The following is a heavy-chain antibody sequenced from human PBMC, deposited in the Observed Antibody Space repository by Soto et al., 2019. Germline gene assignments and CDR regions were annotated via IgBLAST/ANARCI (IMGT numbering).Heavy chain of an antibody. V-gene: IGHV3-30*18. J-gene: IGHJ4*02. D-gene: IGHD2-8*01. CDR3: AKDLGLYCTNGVCSGFDY. Sequence: GGSLRLSCAASGFTFSSYVMHWVRQAPGKGLEWVAVISYDGSNKYYADSVKGRFTISRDNSKNTLYLQMNSLRAEDTAVYYCAKDLGLYCTNGVCSGFDYWGQGTLVTVSS. CDR1: GFTFSSYV. CDR2: ISYDGSNK.